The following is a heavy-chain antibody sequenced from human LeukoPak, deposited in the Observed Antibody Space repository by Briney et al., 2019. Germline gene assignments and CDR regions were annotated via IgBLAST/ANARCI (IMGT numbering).Heavy chain of an antibody. CDR1: GYTFTSYD. J-gene: IGHJ5*02. Sequence: ASVKVSCKASGYTFTSYDMHRVRQAPGQRLEWMGWINAGNGNTKYSQKFQGRVTITRDTSASTAYMELSSLRSEDTAVYYCAREAEPNYYDSSGYSPWGQGTLVTVSS. D-gene: IGHD3-22*01. V-gene: IGHV1-3*01. CDR3: AREAEPNYYDSSGYSP. CDR2: INAGNGNT.